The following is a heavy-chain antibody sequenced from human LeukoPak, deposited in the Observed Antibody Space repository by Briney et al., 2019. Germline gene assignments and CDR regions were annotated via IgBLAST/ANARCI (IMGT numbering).Heavy chain of an antibody. CDR3: ASYYYYDSSGHSFDY. CDR2: IYYSGST. V-gene: IGHV4-39*01. Sequence: SETLSLTCTVSGGSISSSSYYWGWIRQPPGKGLEWIGSIYYSGSTYYNLSLKSRVTISVDTSKNQFSLKLGSVAAADTAVFYCASYYYYDSSGHSFDYWGPGTLVTVSS. D-gene: IGHD3-22*01. J-gene: IGHJ4*02. CDR1: GGSISSSSYY.